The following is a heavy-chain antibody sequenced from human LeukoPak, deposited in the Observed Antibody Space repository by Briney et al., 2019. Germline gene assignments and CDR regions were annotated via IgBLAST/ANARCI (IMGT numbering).Heavy chain of an antibody. CDR3: ARSADRSVGYSSGDAFDI. J-gene: IGHJ3*02. D-gene: IGHD6-19*01. Sequence: SQTLSLTCTVSGGSISSGDYYWSWIRQPPGEGLEWIVYIYYSGSTCYNPSLKSRVTISVDTSKNQFSLNLSSVTAADTAVYYCARSADRSVGYSSGDAFDIWGQGTMVTVSS. V-gene: IGHV4-30-4*01. CDR2: IYYSGST. CDR1: GGSISSGDYY.